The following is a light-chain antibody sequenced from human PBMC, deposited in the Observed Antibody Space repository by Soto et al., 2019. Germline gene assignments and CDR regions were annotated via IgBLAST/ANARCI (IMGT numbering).Light chain of an antibody. V-gene: IGKV3-15*01. J-gene: IGKJ1*01. Sequence: IMMTQSPATLSVSPGERATLSCVSSQSVSSNLAWYQQKTGQAPRLLIYGASTRATGIPARFSGSGSGTEFTLNISSMQSEDFAVYYCQQYNNWLRTFGKGTKV. CDR1: QSVSSN. CDR3: QQYNNWLRT. CDR2: GAS.